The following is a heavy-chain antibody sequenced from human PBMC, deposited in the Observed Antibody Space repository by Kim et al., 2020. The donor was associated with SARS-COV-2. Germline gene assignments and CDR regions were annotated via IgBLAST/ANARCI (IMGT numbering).Heavy chain of an antibody. CDR1: GGSISSYY. Sequence: SETLSLTCTVSGGSISSYYWSWIRQPPGKGLEWIGYIYYSGSTNYNPSLKSRVTISVDTSKNQFSLKLSSVTAADTAVYYCARDSDYDSSRYFDYWGQGTLVTVSS. D-gene: IGHD3-22*01. J-gene: IGHJ4*02. CDR2: IYYSGST. V-gene: IGHV4-59*13. CDR3: ARDSDYDSSRYFDY.